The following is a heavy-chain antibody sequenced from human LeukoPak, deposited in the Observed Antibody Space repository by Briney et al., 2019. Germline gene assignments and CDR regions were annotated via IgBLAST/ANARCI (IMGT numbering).Heavy chain of an antibody. D-gene: IGHD3-3*01. Sequence: SETLSLTCTVSGGSISSYYWSWIRQPPGKGLEWFGYIYYSGSTNYNPSLKSRVTISVDTSKNQFSLKLSSVTAADTAVYYCARPLYYDFWSGYYYAFDIWGQGTMVTVSS. J-gene: IGHJ3*02. CDR3: ARPLYYDFWSGYYYAFDI. CDR1: GGSISSYY. V-gene: IGHV4-59*12. CDR2: IYYSGST.